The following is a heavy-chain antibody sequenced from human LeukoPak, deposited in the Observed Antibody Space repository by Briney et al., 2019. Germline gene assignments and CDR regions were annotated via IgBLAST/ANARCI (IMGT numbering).Heavy chain of an antibody. J-gene: IGHJ4*02. CDR2: ISSSSSTI. CDR3: ARRGDFWSGYFTYFDY. V-gene: IGHV3-48*01. Sequence: GGSLRLSCAASGFTFSSYSMNWVRQAPGKGLEWVSYISSSSSTICYADSVKGRFTISRDNAKNSLYLQMNSLRAEDTAVYYCARRGDFWSGYFTYFDYWGQGTLVTVSS. D-gene: IGHD3-3*01. CDR1: GFTFSSYS.